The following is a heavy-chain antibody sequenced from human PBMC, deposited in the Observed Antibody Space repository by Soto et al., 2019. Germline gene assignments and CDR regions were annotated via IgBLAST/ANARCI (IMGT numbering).Heavy chain of an antibody. CDR2: IWYDGSNK. D-gene: IGHD1-26*01. V-gene: IGHV3-33*01. CDR3: ARDLGSYYGGGYYYGMDV. Sequence: QVQLVESGGGVVQPGRSLRLSCAASGFTFSSYGMHWVRQAPGKGLEWVAVIWYDGSNKYYADSVKGRFTISRDNSKNTLYLQMNSLSAEDTAVDYCARDLGSYYGGGYYYGMDVWGQGTTVTVSS. CDR1: GFTFSSYG. J-gene: IGHJ6*02.